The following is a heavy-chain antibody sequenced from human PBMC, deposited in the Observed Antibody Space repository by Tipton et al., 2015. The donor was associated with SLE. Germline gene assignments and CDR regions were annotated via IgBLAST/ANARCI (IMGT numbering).Heavy chain of an antibody. V-gene: IGHV3-7*01. D-gene: IGHD4-17*01. CDR2: IKEDGSEK. CDR1: GGSISSYY. CDR3: ARSNGDFSHWYFDL. J-gene: IGHJ2*01. Sequence: LSLTCTVSGGSISSYYWSWIRQSPGKGLEWVANIKEDGSEKYYVDSVKGRVTISRDNAKNSLYLQMNSLRAEDTAVYSCARSNGDFSHWYFDLWGRGTLATVSS.